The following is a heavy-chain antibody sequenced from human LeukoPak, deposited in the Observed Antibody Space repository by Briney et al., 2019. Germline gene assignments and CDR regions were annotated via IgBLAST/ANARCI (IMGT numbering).Heavy chain of an antibody. D-gene: IGHD6-19*01. CDR3: ARVLYRQQWLVVAAEKENWFDP. J-gene: IGHJ5*02. CDR2: IYYSGST. V-gene: IGHV4-39*07. CDR1: GGSISSSSYY. Sequence: PSETLSLTCTVSGGSISSSSYYWGWIRQPPGKGLEWIGSIYYSGSTYYNPSLKSRVTISVDTSKNQFSLKLSSATAADTAVYYCARVLYRQQWLVVAAEKENWFDPWGQGTLVTVSS.